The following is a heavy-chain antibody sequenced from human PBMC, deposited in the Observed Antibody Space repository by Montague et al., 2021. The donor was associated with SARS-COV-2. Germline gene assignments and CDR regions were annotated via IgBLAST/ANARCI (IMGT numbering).Heavy chain of an antibody. J-gene: IGHJ4*02. Sequence: SETLSLTCTVSGDSISYFYWSWIRQPAGKGLEWIGRVSASGSTXXXPSXSSRVTMSVDTSKKQFSLRLSPVTAADTAVYYCARDVVAAPGTFDYWGQGTLVTVSS. CDR2: VSASGST. V-gene: IGHV4-4*07. CDR3: ARDVVAAPGTFDY. D-gene: IGHD6-13*01. CDR1: GDSISYFY.